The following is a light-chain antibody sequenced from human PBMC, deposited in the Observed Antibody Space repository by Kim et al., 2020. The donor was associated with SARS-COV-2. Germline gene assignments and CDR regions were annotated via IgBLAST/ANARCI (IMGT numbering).Light chain of an antibody. J-gene: IGKJ4*01. CDR2: AAS. CDR1: QGMSSS. Sequence: IQLTQSPSSLSASVGDLVTFTCRASQGMSSSFAWYQQKPGKAPKLLIYAASTLQSGVPSRFSGSGSGREFTLTISDLQPEDFATYYCQHVTSFGGGTKVDIK. V-gene: IGKV1-9*01. CDR3: QHVTS.